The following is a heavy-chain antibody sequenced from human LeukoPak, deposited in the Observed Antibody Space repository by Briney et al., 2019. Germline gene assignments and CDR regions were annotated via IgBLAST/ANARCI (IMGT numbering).Heavy chain of an antibody. Sequence: ASVEVSCKASGGTLSSYAISWVRQAPGQGLEWMGRIIPILGIANYAQKFQGRVTITADKSTSTAYMELSSLRSEDTAVYYCARSRCSSGWYRYWGQGTLVTVSS. CDR1: GGTLSSYA. J-gene: IGHJ4*02. D-gene: IGHD6-19*01. CDR3: ARSRCSSGWYRY. CDR2: IIPILGIA. V-gene: IGHV1-69*04.